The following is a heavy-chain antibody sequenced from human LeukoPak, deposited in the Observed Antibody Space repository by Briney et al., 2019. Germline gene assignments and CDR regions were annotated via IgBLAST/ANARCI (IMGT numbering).Heavy chain of an antibody. V-gene: IGHV4-59*01. Sequence: SETLSLTCTVSGGSISNYYWSWIRQPPGKGLKWIGYIYYSGSTNYNPSLKSRVTISVDTPKSQFSLKVSSLTAADTAVYFCARIANKGYYLFDYWGQGILVTVSS. CDR1: GGSISNYY. CDR2: IYYSGST. J-gene: IGHJ4*02. D-gene: IGHD3-22*01. CDR3: ARIANKGYYLFDY.